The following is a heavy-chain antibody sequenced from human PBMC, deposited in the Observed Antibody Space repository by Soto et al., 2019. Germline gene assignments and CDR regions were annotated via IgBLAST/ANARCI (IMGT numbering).Heavy chain of an antibody. V-gene: IGHV4-39*01. D-gene: IGHD5-18*01. CDR2: IYYSGST. Sequence: ETLSLTCTVSGGSISSSSYYWGWIRQPPGKGLEWIGSIYYSGSTYYNPSLKSRVTISVDTSKNQFSLKLSSVTAADTAVYYCAISNVDTAMGPYYYGMDVWGQGTKVTV. J-gene: IGHJ6*02. CDR1: GGSISSSSYY. CDR3: AISNVDTAMGPYYYGMDV.